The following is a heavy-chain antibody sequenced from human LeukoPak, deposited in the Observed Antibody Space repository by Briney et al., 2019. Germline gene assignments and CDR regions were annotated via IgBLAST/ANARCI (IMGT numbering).Heavy chain of an antibody. D-gene: IGHD1-26*01. CDR1: GFTFKDYG. CDR3: AKHMRATNTYSFFGLDV. CDR2: INWNGGGT. Sequence: GRSLRLSCAATGFTFKDYGMHWVRQPPGKGLEWVSSINWNGGGTDYADSVKGRFTISRDNAKNSLYLQLSSLRPEDTALYYCAKHMRATNTYSFFGLDVWGQGTAVTVSS. J-gene: IGHJ6*02. V-gene: IGHV3-9*01.